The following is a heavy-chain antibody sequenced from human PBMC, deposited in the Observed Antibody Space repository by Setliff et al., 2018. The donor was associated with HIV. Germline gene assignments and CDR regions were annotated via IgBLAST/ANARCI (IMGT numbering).Heavy chain of an antibody. CDR2: IYTSGST. Sequence: SETLSLTCTVSGGSISSYYWTWIRQPPGKGLEWIGYIYTSGSTNYNPSLKSRVTISVDTSKNQFSLKLSSVTAADTAVYYCARAKSSFTSARYRDHDAFNIWGQGTMVTVSS. CDR3: ARAKSSFTSARYRDHDAFNI. J-gene: IGHJ3*02. V-gene: IGHV4-4*09. CDR1: GGSISSYY. D-gene: IGHD6-19*01.